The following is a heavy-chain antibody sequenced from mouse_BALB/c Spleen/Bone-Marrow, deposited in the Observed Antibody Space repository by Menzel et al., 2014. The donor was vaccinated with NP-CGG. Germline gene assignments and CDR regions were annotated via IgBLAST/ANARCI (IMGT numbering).Heavy chain of an antibody. CDR2: INPYNDGT. V-gene: IGHV1-14*01. Sequence: EVKLMQSGPELVKPGASVKMSCKASGYTFTSYVMHWVKRKPGQGLEWIGYINPYNDGTKYNEKFKGKATLTSDKSSSTAYMELSSLTSEDSAVYYCARYPDYYGSSYAMDYWGQGTSVTVSS. D-gene: IGHD1-1*01. CDR1: GYTFTSYV. CDR3: ARYPDYYGSSYAMDY. J-gene: IGHJ4*01.